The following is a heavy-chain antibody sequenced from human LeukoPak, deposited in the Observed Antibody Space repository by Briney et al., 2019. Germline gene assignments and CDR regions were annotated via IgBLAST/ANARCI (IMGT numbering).Heavy chain of an antibody. CDR2: ISGSISGSDDST. J-gene: IGHJ4*02. CDR3: AKGAGYSYGWTDY. D-gene: IGHD5-18*01. V-gene: IGHV3-23*01. CDR1: GFTFSSYA. Sequence: GGSLRLSCGASGFTFSSYAMTWVRQAPGKGLEWVSAISGSISGSDDSTYYADSVKGRFTISRDNSKNTLYLQMNSLRVEDTAVYYCAKGAGYSYGWTDYWGQGTLVTVSS.